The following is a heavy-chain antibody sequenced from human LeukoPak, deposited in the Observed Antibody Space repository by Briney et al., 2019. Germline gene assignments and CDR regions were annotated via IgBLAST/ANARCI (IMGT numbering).Heavy chain of an antibody. J-gene: IGHJ6*03. CDR1: GGSISSGSYY. CDR3: ARQISEGIVYYYYYMDV. CDR2: IYYSGST. V-gene: IGHV4-39*07. Sequence: PSETLSLTCTVSGGSISSGSYYWGWIRQPPGKGLEWIGSIYYSGSTYYNPSLKSRVTISVDTSKNQFSLKLSSVTAADTAVYYCARQISEGIVYYYYYMDVWGKGTTVTVSS. D-gene: IGHD2-15*01.